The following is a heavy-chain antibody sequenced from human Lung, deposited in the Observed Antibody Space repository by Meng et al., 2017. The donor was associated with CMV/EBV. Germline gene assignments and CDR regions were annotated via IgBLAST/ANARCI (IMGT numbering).Heavy chain of an antibody. J-gene: IGHJ4*02. Sequence: GGSXRLXCAASGFTFSSYAMHWVRQAPGKGLEWVAVISYDGSNKYYADSVKGRFTISRDNSKNTLYLQMNSLRAEDTAVYYCARDPGFGFSSALDYWGQGNXVTVSS. V-gene: IGHV3-30*04. CDR1: GFTFSSYA. D-gene: IGHD3-16*01. CDR2: ISYDGSNK. CDR3: ARDPGFGFSSALDY.